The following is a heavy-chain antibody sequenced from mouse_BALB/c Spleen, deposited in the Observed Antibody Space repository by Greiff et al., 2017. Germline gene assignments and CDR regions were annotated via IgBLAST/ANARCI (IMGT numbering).Heavy chain of an antibody. J-gene: IGHJ3*01. V-gene: IGHV14-3*02. D-gene: IGHD1-1*01. CDR1: GFNITDTY. Sequence: EVQLQQSGAELVKPGASVKLSCTASGFNITDTYMHWVKQRPEQGLEWIGRIDPANGNTKSDPKFQGKATRTAATYSNTAYLHLSSLTSEDTAVYYCASDYGSSYGFAYWGQGTLVTVSA. CDR3: ASDYGSSYGFAY. CDR2: IDPANGNT.